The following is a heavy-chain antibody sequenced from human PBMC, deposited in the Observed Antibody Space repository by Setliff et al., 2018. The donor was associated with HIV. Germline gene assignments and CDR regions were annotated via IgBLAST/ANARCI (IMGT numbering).Heavy chain of an antibody. CDR3: ATKVYCTNGVCLDAFDI. CDR2: IITNSGGT. CDR1: GYTFTAYF. J-gene: IGHJ3*02. V-gene: IGHV1-2*06. D-gene: IGHD2-8*01. Sequence: ASVKVSCKASGYTFTAYFMHWVRQAPGQGLEWMGRIITNSGGTNYAQKFQGRVTMTRDTSISTGYMELSRLRSEDTAVYYCATKVYCTNGVCLDAFDIWGQGTMVTVSS.